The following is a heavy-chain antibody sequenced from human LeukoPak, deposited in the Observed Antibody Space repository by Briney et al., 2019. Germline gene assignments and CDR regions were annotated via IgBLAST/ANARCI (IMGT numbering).Heavy chain of an antibody. Sequence: GGSLRLSCAASGFTVSSNYMSWVRQAPGKGLEWVSVIYSGGSTYYADSVKGRFTISRDNSKNTLYLQMNSLRAEDTAVYYCAKGGIMITFGGVIASYYFDYWGQGTLVAVSS. CDR3: AKGGIMITFGGVIASYYFDY. CDR2: IYSGGST. D-gene: IGHD3-16*02. J-gene: IGHJ4*02. CDR1: GFTVSSNY. V-gene: IGHV3-66*01.